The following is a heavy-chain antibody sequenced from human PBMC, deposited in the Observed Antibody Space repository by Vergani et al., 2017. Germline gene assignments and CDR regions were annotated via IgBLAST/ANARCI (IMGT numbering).Heavy chain of an antibody. CDR1: GGSISSYY. D-gene: IGHD3-3*01. V-gene: IGHV4-4*07. CDR2: IYTSGST. CDR3: AGTYYDFWSGFYYYGMDV. J-gene: IGHJ6*02. Sequence: QVQLQESGPGLVKPSETLSLTCTVSGGSISSYYWSWIRQPAGKGLEWIGRIYTSGSTNYNPSLKSRVTMSVDTSKNQFSLKLSSVTAAYTAVYYCAGTYYDFWSGFYYYGMDVWGQGTTVTVSS.